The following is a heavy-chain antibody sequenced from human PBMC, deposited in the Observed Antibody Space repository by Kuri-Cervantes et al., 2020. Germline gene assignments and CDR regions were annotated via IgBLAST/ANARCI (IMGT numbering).Heavy chain of an antibody. CDR2: IGYDGSKQ. V-gene: IGHV3-30*02. J-gene: IGHJ4*02. CDR3: AKDNSFYYIDY. CDR1: GFTFSSYA. D-gene: IGHD2/OR15-2a*01. Sequence: GGSLRLSCEASGFTFSSYAMAWVRQAPGKGLEWVTYIGYDGSKQYYADSVKGRFTISRDNSKNTVYLQMNSLRDEDTAIYYCAKDNSFYYIDYWGQGTLVTVSS.